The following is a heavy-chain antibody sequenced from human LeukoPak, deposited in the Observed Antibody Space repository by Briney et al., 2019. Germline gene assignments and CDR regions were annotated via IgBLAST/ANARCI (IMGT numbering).Heavy chain of an antibody. CDR3: ARTMSRSTKWFDP. D-gene: IGHD5/OR15-5a*01. J-gene: IGHJ5*02. CDR1: GGSISSYY. CDR2: IYYSGST. Sequence: SETLSLTCTVYGGSISSYYWSWIRQPPGKGLEWIGYIYYSGSTNYNPSLKSRVTISVDTSKNQFSLKLSSVTAADTAVYYCARTMSRSTKWFDPWGQGTLVTVSS. V-gene: IGHV4-59*08.